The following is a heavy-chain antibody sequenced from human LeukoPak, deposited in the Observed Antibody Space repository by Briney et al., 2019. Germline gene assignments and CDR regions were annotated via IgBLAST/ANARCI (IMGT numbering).Heavy chain of an antibody. J-gene: IGHJ6*02. CDR1: GYTFTGYY. CDR3: ARGYYYYYGMDV. V-gene: IGHV1-8*02. Sequence: GASMKVSCKASGYTFTGYYIHWVRQATGQGLEWMGWMNPNSGNTGYAQKFQGRVIMTRNTSISTAYMELSSLRSEDTAVYYCARGYYYYYGMDVWGQGTTVTVSS. CDR2: MNPNSGNT.